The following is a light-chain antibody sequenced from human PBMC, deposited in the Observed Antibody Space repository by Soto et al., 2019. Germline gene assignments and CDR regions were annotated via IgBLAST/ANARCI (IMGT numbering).Light chain of an antibody. V-gene: IGKV3-20*01. CDR2: GAS. CDR3: QQYGSSPLYT. CDR1: QSVSSSY. J-gene: IGKJ2*01. Sequence: EIVLTQSPGTLSLSPGERATLSCRASQSVSSSYLAWYQQKPGQAPRLLIYGASSRATGIPDRFSGSGSGTDFTLNISRPEPEDFAVYYCQQYGSSPLYTFGQGTKLEIK.